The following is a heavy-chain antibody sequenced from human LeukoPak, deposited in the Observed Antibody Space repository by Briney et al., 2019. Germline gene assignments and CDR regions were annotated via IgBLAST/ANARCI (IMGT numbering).Heavy chain of an antibody. CDR1: GGSFSGYY. CDR3: ARAGDEGIRGVTHFGY. J-gene: IGHJ4*02. Sequence: SETLSLTCAVYGGSFSGYYWSWIRQPPGKGLEWIGEINHSGSTNYNPSLKSRVTISVDTSKNQSSLKLSSVTAADTAVYYCARAGDEGIRGVTHFGYWGQGTLVTVSS. D-gene: IGHD3-10*01. CDR2: INHSGST. V-gene: IGHV4-34*01.